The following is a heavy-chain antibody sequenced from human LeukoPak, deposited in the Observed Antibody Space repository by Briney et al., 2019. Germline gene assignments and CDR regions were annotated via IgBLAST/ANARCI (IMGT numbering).Heavy chain of an antibody. CDR3: ARPHGSGYYHYYMDV. CDR2: IYYSGST. J-gene: IGHJ6*03. D-gene: IGHD3-10*01. CDR1: GGSISSSSYY. V-gene: IGHV4-39*01. Sequence: SETLSLTCTVSGGSISSSSYYWGWIRQPPGKGLEWIGSIYYSGSTYYNPSLKSRVTMSVDTSKNQFSLKLSSVTAADTAVYYCARPHGSGYYHYYMDVWGKGTTVTVSS.